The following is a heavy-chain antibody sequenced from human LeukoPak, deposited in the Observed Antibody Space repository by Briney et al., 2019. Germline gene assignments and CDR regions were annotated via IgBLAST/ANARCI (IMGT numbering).Heavy chain of an antibody. V-gene: IGHV4-61*02. J-gene: IGHJ3*02. Sequence: PSETLSLTCTVSGGSISSGSYYWSWIRQPAGKGLEWIGRIYTSGSTNYNPSLKGRVTISVDTSKNQFSLKLSSVTAADTAVYYCARVAVVAYNAFDIWGQGTMVTVSS. CDR3: ARVAVVAYNAFDI. D-gene: IGHD5-18*01. CDR1: GGSISSGSYY. CDR2: IYTSGST.